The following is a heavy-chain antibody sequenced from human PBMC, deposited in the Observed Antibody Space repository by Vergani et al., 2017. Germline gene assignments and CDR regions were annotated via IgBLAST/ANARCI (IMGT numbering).Heavy chain of an antibody. V-gene: IGHV4-38-2*01. J-gene: IGHJ4*02. CDR3: ARRFSGCLDY. D-gene: IGHD5-12*01. Sequence: QVQLQESGPGLVKPSETLSLTCAVSGYSISSGYYWGWIRQPPGKGLEWIGSIYHSGSTYYNPSLKSRVTISVDTSKNQFSLKLSAVTAADTAVYYCARRFSGCLDYWGQGTLVTVSS. CDR2: IYHSGST. CDR1: GYSISSGYY.